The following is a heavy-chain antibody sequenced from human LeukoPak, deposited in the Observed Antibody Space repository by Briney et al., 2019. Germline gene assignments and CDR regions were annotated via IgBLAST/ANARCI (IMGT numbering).Heavy chain of an antibody. CDR1: GGSISSSSYY. CDR3: ARAASNYDFWSGYWDNWFDP. Sequence: SETLSLTCTVSGGSISSSSYYWGWIRQPPGRGLEWIGSIYHSGSTYYNPSLKSRVTISVDTSKNQFSLKLSSVTAADTAVYYCARAASNYDFWSGYWDNWFDPWGQGTLVTVSS. CDR2: IYHSGST. V-gene: IGHV4-39*07. J-gene: IGHJ5*02. D-gene: IGHD3-3*01.